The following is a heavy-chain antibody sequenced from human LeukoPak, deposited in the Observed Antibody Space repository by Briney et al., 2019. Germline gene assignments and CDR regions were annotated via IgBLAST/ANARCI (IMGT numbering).Heavy chain of an antibody. D-gene: IGHD3-22*01. CDR2: IKSKTDGGTT. CDR1: GFTFSNAW. J-gene: IGHJ3*02. V-gene: IGHV3-15*01. Sequence: ESGGFLRLSCAASGFTFSNAWMSWVRQAPGKGLEWVGRIKSKTDGGTTDYAAPVKGRFTISRDDSKNTLYLQMNSLKTEDTAVYYCTTDRYYYDYSGYAFDIWGQGTMVTVSS. CDR3: TTDRYYYDYSGYAFDI.